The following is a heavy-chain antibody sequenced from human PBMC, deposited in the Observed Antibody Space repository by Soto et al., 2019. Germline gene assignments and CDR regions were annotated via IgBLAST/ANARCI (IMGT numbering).Heavy chain of an antibody. J-gene: IGHJ5*02. V-gene: IGHV1-8*01. CDR2: MNPNSGNT. CDR3: TVQYYYDSSGHEDWFDP. D-gene: IGHD3-22*01. CDR1: GYTLTSYD. Sequence: ASVKVSCTASGYTLTSYDINWVRQATGQGLEWMGWMNPNSGNTGYAQKFQGRVTMTRNTSISTAYMELSSLRSEDTAVYYCTVQYYYDSSGHEDWFDPWGQGTLVTVSS.